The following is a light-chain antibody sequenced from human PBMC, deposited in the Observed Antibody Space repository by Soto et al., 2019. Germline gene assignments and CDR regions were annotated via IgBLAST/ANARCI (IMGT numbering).Light chain of an antibody. CDR1: SSDVGAYNY. J-gene: IGLJ1*01. CDR3: SSYTISSTYV. CDR2: DVS. V-gene: IGLV2-14*01. Sequence: QSALTQPASVSGSPRQSITISGTGASSDVGAYNYVSWYQQHPGKAPKLMIYDVSNRPSGVSNRFSGSKSGNTASLTISGLQAEDEADYYCSSYTISSTYVFGTGIKLTVL.